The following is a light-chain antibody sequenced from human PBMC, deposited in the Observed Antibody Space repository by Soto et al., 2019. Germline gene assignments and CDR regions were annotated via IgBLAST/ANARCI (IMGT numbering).Light chain of an antibody. J-gene: IGLJ2*01. V-gene: IGLV3-21*04. CDR3: QVWDSSSDHVV. Sequence: SYELTQPPSVSEAPGKTARITCGGNNIGSKSVHWYQQKPGQAPVLVIYYDSDRPSGILERFSGSNSGNTATLTISRVEAGDEADYYCQVWDSSSDHVVFGGGTKLTVL. CDR1: NIGSKS. CDR2: YDS.